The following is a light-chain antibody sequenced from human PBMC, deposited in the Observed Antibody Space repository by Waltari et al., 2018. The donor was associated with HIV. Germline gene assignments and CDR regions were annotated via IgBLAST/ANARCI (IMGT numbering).Light chain of an antibody. CDR2: DVS. CDR3: QQYDNVPLT. Sequence: DIQMTQSPSSLSASVGDTVTITCQASQDITYYLNWYQHKPGKAPKLLIYDVSNLEIGVPSRFSGSGSGSDFTFTIRSLQPEDIATYYCQQYDNVPLTFGGGTKVEIK. J-gene: IGKJ4*01. V-gene: IGKV1-33*01. CDR1: QDITYY.